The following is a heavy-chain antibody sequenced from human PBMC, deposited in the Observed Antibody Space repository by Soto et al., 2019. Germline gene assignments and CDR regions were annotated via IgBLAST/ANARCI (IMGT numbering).Heavy chain of an antibody. CDR2: ISAYNGET. CDR1: GYTFTNYG. V-gene: IGHV1-18*01. Sequence: ASVKVSCKASGYTFTNYGITWVRQAPGQGLEWMGWISAYNGETNFAQKLQGRVTMTTDTSTSTAYMELRSLRSDDTAVYYCSRVFGSPGMVIYHYYGLDVWGQGTTVTVSS. D-gene: IGHD5-18*01. CDR3: SRVFGSPGMVIYHYYGLDV. J-gene: IGHJ6*02.